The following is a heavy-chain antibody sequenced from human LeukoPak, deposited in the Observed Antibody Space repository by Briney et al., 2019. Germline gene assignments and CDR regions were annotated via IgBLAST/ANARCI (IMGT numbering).Heavy chain of an antibody. D-gene: IGHD4-17*01. Sequence: GGSLRLSCAASGFTFSDYYMSWIHQAPGKGLEWVSAIYSGGSTYYADSVKGRFTISRDNSKNTLYLQMNSLRAEDTAVYYCASTFYGDSPPYWGQGTLVTVSS. V-gene: IGHV3-66*01. J-gene: IGHJ4*02. CDR3: ASTFYGDSPPY. CDR1: GFTFSDYY. CDR2: IYSGGST.